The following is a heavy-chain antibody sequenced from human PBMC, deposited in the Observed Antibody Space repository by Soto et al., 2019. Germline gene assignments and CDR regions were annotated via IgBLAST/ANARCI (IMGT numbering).Heavy chain of an antibody. V-gene: IGHV3-23*01. CDR3: AKWHTYNYDSLAFSGFDC. CDR2: ISGGDGSP. J-gene: IGHJ4*02. CDR1: GFTFINYA. D-gene: IGHD3-16*01. Sequence: LRLSCEASGFTFINYAMSWVRQAPGKGLEWVSAISGGDGSPSYADSVKGRFTISRDNSKNTLYLHMNSLRADDTAAYYCAKWHTYNYDSLAFSGFDCWGQGTQVTVSS.